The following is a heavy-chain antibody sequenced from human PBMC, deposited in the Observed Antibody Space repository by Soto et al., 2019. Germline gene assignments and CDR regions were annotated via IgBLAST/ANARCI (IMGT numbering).Heavy chain of an antibody. J-gene: IGHJ4*02. V-gene: IGHV4-30-4*01. CDR3: ARNPVVPAANPFDY. D-gene: IGHD2-2*01. CDR2: VYYSGST. CDR1: GGSISSGDYY. Sequence: SETLSLTCTVSGGSISSGDYYWSWIRQPPGKGLEWIGYVYYSGSTYYNPSLKSRVTISVDTSKNQFSLKLSSVTAADTAVYYCARNPVVPAANPFDYWGQGTLVTVSS.